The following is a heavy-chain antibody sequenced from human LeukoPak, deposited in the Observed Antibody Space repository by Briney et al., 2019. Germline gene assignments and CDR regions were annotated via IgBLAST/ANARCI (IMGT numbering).Heavy chain of an antibody. J-gene: IGHJ4*02. Sequence: PGGSLRLSCAASGFTFSSYAMHWVRQAPGKGLEWVSLISGDGGYSYYADSVKGRFTISRDNSKNSLYLQMNSLRTEDTALYYCAKDRDSTGDYWGQGTLVTVSS. CDR1: GFTFSSYA. CDR3: AKDRDSTGDY. CDR2: ISGDGGYS. D-gene: IGHD1-14*01. V-gene: IGHV3-43*02.